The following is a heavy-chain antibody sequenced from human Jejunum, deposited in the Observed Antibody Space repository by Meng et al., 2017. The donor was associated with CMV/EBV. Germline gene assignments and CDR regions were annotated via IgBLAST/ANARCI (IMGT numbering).Heavy chain of an antibody. CDR1: GFTFGSEP. CDR2: SRGDGSNT. D-gene: IGHD1-26*01. Sequence: AASGFTFGSEPMSRGRQDTGKGLGWVSASRGDGSNTYQAEPVKGRFTISRDNSKNTRYLHINNLRAEDTAVYYCAKAPAWELPFDYWGQGTLVTVSS. J-gene: IGHJ4*02. CDR3: AKAPAWELPFDY. V-gene: IGHV3-23*01.